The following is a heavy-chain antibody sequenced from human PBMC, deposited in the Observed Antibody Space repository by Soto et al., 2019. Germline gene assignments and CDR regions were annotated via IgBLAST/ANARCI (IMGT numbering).Heavy chain of an antibody. D-gene: IGHD3-3*01. J-gene: IGHJ4*02. Sequence: QIPLNESGPTVVRPTETLTLTCRFSGFSRTNSGLGVGWIRQSPGQAPEWLALLYWDDDKRYSASLKSRLTITKDTSKNQVVLTVSDLDPTDTATYYCAHRVLRTVFGLVTTTAIYFDFWGQGTPVAVSS. CDR3: AHRVLRTVFGLVTTTAIYFDF. CDR2: LYWDDDK. CDR1: GFSRTNSGLG. V-gene: IGHV2-5*02.